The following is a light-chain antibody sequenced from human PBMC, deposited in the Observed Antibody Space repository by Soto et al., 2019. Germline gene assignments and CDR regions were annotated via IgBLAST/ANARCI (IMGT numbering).Light chain of an antibody. V-gene: IGKV1-16*02. Sequence: DIQMTQSPSSLSASVGDRVTITCRASQDISNFLAWFQQKPGKAPKSLISAASSLQSGVPSKFSGSGSGTDFTLTINGLQPDDSATYYCQQYMRYPVTFGQGTRLEIK. CDR3: QQYMRYPVT. CDR2: AAS. CDR1: QDISNF. J-gene: IGKJ5*01.